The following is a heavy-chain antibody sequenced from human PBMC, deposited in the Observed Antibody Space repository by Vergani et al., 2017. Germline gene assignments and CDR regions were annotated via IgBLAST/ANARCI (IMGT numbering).Heavy chain of an antibody. CDR3: TKDKSDRRFFICFGGFDP. J-gene: IGHJ5*02. V-gene: IGHV3-33*06. CDR1: GFTFNQYG. D-gene: IGHD3-10*01. CDR2: TWYDGGKK. Sequence: QVQLVESGGGVVQPGRSLRLSCAASGFTFNQYGLHWVRQAPGKGLERVAVTWYDGGKKYFADSLEGRFPISRDNSKNTLYLQMNSLRAEDTAVYYCTKDKSDRRFFICFGGFDPWGQGTLVTVSS.